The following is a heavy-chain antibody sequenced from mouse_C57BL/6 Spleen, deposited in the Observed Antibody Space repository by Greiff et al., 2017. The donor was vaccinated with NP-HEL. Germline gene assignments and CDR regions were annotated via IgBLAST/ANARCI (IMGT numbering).Heavy chain of an antibody. D-gene: IGHD1-1*01. J-gene: IGHJ4*01. V-gene: IGHV1-81*01. CDR2: IYPRSGNT. CDR3: ATLLITTVVSTTMDY. Sequence: VQLQESGAELARPGASVKLSCKASGYTFTSYGISWVKQRTGQGLEWIGEIYPRSGNTYYNEKFKGKATLTADKSSSTAYMELRSLTSEDSAVYFCATLLITTVVSTTMDYWGQGTSVTVSS. CDR1: GYTFTSYG.